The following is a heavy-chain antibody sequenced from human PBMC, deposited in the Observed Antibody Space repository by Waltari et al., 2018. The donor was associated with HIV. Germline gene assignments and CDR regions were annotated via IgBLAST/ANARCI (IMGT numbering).Heavy chain of an antibody. CDR3: ARSANSGYDAYYYYGMDV. Sequence: QVQLVQSGAEVKKPGSSVKVSCKASGGTFSSYATSWVRLAPGQGLEWMGRIIPILGIANYAQKFQGRVTITADKSTSTAYMELSSLRSEDTAVYYCARSANSGYDAYYYYGMDVWGQGTTVTVSS. V-gene: IGHV1-69*04. D-gene: IGHD5-12*01. CDR2: IIPILGIA. J-gene: IGHJ6*02. CDR1: GGTFSSYA.